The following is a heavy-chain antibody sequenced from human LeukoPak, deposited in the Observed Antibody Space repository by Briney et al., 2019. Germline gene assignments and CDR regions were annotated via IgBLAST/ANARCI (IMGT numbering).Heavy chain of an antibody. J-gene: IGHJ6*04. CDR3: AELGITMIGGV. CDR1: GFTFNYYS. CDR2: ISSGSNYI. Sequence: GGSLRLSCAASGFTFNYYSMNWVRQAPGKGLEWVASISSGSNYIHYADSVKGRFTISRDNAKNSLYLQINSLRVEDTAVYYCAELGITMIGGVWGKGTTVTISS. V-gene: IGHV3-21*01. D-gene: IGHD3-10*02.